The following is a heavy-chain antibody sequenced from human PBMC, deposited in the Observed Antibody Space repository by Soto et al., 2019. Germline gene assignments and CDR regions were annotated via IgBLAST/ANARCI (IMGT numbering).Heavy chain of an antibody. Sequence: GLSLRRSCAASGFTVSSYAMSWVRQAPGKGLEWLSIISAGGDPTYYAGSVKARFTISRDDSKNTLYLQMNRLRADDTAIYYWARSLSRYLEYWGQGTLVSV. J-gene: IGHJ4*02. CDR2: ISAGGDPT. CDR3: ARSLSRYLEY. CDR1: GFTVSSYA. V-gene: IGHV3-23*01. D-gene: IGHD1-1*01.